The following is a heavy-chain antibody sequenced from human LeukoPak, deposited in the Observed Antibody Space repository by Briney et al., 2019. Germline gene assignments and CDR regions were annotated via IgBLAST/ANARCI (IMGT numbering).Heavy chain of an antibody. J-gene: IGHJ4*02. CDR3: VRDGPFGSGTFGY. Sequence: GGSLRLSCVASGFSFSRCWMSWVRQAPGKGLEWVANIKVDGSEKHYLDSVEGRFIISRDNAKNSLHLQMNNLRAEDTAEYYCVRDGPFGSGTFGYWAQGTLVSVFS. CDR2: IKVDGSEK. CDR1: GFSFSRCW. V-gene: IGHV3-7*01. D-gene: IGHD3-10*01.